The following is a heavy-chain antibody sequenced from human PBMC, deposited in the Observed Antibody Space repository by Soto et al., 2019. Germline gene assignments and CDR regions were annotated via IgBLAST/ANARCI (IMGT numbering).Heavy chain of an antibody. V-gene: IGHV1-46*01. D-gene: IGHD2-15*01. CDR1: GYIFTAYS. CDR2: VNPSGGST. J-gene: IGHJ1*01. CDR3: AREENCSDGICYSEYFQR. Sequence: ASVKVSCKASGYIFTAYSMHWVRQAPGQGLEWMGVVNPSGGSTNYAQKFQGRITMTRDTSTSTVYMDLSSLTSEDTAVYYCAREENCSDGICYSEYFQRWGQGTLVIVSS.